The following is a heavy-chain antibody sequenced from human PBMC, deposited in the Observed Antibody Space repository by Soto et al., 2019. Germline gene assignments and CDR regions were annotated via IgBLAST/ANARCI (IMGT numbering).Heavy chain of an antibody. CDR1: GFTFSSHA. CDR3: ARDYWGSGLDFYYYALDV. V-gene: IGHV3-30-3*01. D-gene: IGHD7-27*01. J-gene: IGHJ6*02. CDR2: ISYDGSNQ. Sequence: GGSLRLSCAASGFTFSSHAMHWVRQAPGKGLEWLTVISYDGSNQYYPDSVKGRFTISRDNSKNTLYLQMNSLRAEDTAVYYCARDYWGSGLDFYYYALDVWRQGTTVTVS.